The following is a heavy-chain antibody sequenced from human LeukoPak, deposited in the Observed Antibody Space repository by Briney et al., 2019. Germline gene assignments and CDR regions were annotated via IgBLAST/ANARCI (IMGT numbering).Heavy chain of an antibody. J-gene: IGHJ4*02. CDR2: INANSGGT. D-gene: IGHD3-22*01. CDR3: ARVSNYDSSGYCDFDY. Sequence: GASVKVSCKASGYTFSGCYMHWVRQAPGQGLEWVGRINANSGGTHYARKFQGRVTMTRDTSITTVYMELSRLRSDDTAVYYCARVSNYDSSGYCDFDYWGQGTLVTVSS. V-gene: IGHV1-2*06. CDR1: GYTFSGCY.